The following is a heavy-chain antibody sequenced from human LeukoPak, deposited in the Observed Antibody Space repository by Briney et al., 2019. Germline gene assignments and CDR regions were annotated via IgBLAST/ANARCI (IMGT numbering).Heavy chain of an antibody. V-gene: IGHV4-59*02. Sequence: SETLSLTCAVSGGSVSNFYGSWIRQPPGKGLEWMGYIYYSGSTNYNPSLKSRVTISIDASKNQFSLKLTSVTDADTAVYYCARLSSSGRDYWGQGTVVTVSS. J-gene: IGHJ4*02. CDR3: ARLSSSGRDY. D-gene: IGHD6-6*01. CDR2: IYYSGST. CDR1: GGSVSNFY.